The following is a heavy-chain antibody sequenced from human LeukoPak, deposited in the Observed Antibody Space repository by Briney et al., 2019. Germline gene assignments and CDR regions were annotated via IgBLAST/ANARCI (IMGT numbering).Heavy chain of an antibody. J-gene: IGHJ4*02. D-gene: IGHD5-24*01. CDR2: ISGDTTYI. Sequence: GGSLRLSCAASGFTFSTYSMNWVRQAPGKGLEWVSSISGDTTYINYADPVKGRFTISRDNAKNSLYLQMNSLRAEDTAVYYCARDYLGYNFLPEYWGQGTLVAVSS. V-gene: IGHV3-21*01. CDR1: GFTFSTYS. CDR3: ARDYLGYNFLPEY.